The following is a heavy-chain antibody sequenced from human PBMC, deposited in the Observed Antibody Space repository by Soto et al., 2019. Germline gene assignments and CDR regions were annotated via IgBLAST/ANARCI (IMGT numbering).Heavy chain of an antibody. D-gene: IGHD3-22*01. CDR3: TTGLSNGYYNFDY. CDR1: GFTFSNAW. CDR2: IKGEADGGTT. V-gene: IGHV3-15*01. J-gene: IGHJ4*02. Sequence: GGSLRLSCAASGFTFSNAWMSWVRQAPGKGLEWVGRIKGEADGGTTDYDEPVKSRINISRDHSKDKLYLQIKILKTEDTAVYYCTTGLSNGYYNFDYWGQGT.